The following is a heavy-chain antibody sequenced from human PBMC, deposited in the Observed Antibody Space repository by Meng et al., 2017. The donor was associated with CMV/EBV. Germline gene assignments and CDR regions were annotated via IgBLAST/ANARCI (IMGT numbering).Heavy chain of an antibody. J-gene: IGHJ6*02. V-gene: IGHV3-30*04. D-gene: IGHD3-22*01. CDR1: GFTFSSYA. Sequence: GGSLRLSCAASGFTFSSYAMHWVRQAPGKGLEWVAVISYDGSNKYYADSVKGRFTISRDNSKNTLYLQMNSLRAEDTAVYYCARDRITMIVRGVYGMDVWGQGTTVTV. CDR3: ARDRITMIVRGVYGMDV. CDR2: ISYDGSNK.